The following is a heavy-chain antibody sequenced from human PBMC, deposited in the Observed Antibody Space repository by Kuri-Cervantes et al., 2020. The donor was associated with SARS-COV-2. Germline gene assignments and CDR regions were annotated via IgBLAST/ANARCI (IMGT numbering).Heavy chain of an antibody. CDR3: ARPLYYYDSSGYPGSVVAFDI. J-gene: IGHJ3*02. V-gene: IGHV5-51*01. CDR2: IYPGDSDT. CDR1: GYSFTSYW. Sequence: GGSLRLSCKGSGYSFTSYWIGWVRQMPGKGLEWMGIIYPGDSDTRYSSSFQGQVTISADKSISTAYLQWSSLKASDTAMYYCARPLYYYDSSGYPGSVVAFDIWGQGTMVTVSS. D-gene: IGHD3-22*01.